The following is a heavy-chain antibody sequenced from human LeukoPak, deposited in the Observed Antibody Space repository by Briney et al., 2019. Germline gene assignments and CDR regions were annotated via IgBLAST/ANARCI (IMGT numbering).Heavy chain of an antibody. J-gene: IGHJ4*02. CDR2: IYTSGGT. CDR3: ARDSQYYYDSSGFDY. V-gene: IGHV4-4*07. Sequence: SETLSLTCILSGGSISSSYWSWMAQPAGKGLEWIGRIYTSGGTKYNPSPKSRITISVDPSKNQFSLKLISLTAAGTSVYYCARDSQYYYDSSGFDYWGQGTLVTVSS. CDR1: GGSISSSY. D-gene: IGHD3-22*01.